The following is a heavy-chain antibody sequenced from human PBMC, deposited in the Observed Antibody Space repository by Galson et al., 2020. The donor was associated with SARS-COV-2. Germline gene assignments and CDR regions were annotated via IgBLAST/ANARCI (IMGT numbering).Heavy chain of an antibody. V-gene: IGHV3-33*01. Sequence: QLGESLKISCAASGFTFSSYGMHWVRQAPGKGLEWVAVIWYDGSNKYYADSVKGRFTISRDNSKNTLYLQMNSLRAEDTAVYYCARDWYYYDSSGYYFPNYYYYGMDVWGQGTTVTVSS. CDR2: IWYDGSNK. D-gene: IGHD3-22*01. CDR1: GFTFSSYG. CDR3: ARDWYYYDSSGYYFPNYYYYGMDV. J-gene: IGHJ6*02.